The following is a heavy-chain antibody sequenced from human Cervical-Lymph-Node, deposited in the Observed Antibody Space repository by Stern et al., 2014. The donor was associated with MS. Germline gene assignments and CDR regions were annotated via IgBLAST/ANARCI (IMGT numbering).Heavy chain of an antibody. CDR2: IYPGDSDP. CDR3: ARRGPGFVDY. J-gene: IGHJ4*02. Sequence: DVQLVESRAEVKKPGESLKISCKGSGYSFTNYWIGWVRQMPGKGLEWLGIIYPGDSDPSYSPSFQGQVTISADKSSSTAYLQWTSLKASDTAMYYCARRGPGFVDYWGQGTLVTVSS. CDR1: GYSFTNYW. V-gene: IGHV5-51*01.